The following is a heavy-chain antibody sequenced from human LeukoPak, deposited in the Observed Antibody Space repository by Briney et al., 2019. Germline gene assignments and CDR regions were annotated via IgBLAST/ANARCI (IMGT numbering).Heavy chain of an antibody. CDR3: AKSPGLAVPGSTGYLDY. CDR2: ISGSGGST. J-gene: IGHJ4*02. V-gene: IGHV3-23*01. Sequence: PGGSLRLSCAVSGFTFNSYAMTWVRQAPGKGLGWVSAISGSGGSTSYADSVKGRFTISRDNSKNTLYLQMNSLRAEDTAVYYCAKSPGLAVPGSTGYLDYWGQGALVTVSS. CDR1: GFTFNSYA. D-gene: IGHD6-19*01.